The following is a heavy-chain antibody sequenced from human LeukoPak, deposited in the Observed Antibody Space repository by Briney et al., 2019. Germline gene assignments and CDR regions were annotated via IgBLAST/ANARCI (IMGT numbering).Heavy chain of an antibody. CDR2: ISSSGSTI. CDR1: GFTFSDYY. D-gene: IGHD6-19*01. CDR3: ARAQSSGWSSYYFDY. J-gene: IGHJ4*02. Sequence: GGSLRLSCAASGFTFSDYYMSWIRQAPGKGLEWVSYISSSGSTIYYADSVKGRFTISRDNAKNSLYLQMNSLRAEDTAVYYCARAQSSGWSSYYFDYWGQGTLVTVSS. V-gene: IGHV3-11*01.